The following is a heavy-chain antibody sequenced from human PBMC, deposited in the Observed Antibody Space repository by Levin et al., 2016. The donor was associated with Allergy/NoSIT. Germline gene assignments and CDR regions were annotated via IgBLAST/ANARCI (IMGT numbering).Heavy chain of an antibody. V-gene: IGHV5-51*01. CDR1: GYSFTSYW. CDR3: AKVLIPVAFDI. CDR2: IYPGDSDT. J-gene: IGHJ3*02. Sequence: GGSLRLSCKGSGYSFTSYWIGWVRQMPGKGLEWMGIIYPGDSDTRYSPSFQGQVTISADKSISTAYLQWSSLRASDTAMYYCAKVLIPVAFDIWGQGTMVTVSS. D-gene: IGHD3-3*01.